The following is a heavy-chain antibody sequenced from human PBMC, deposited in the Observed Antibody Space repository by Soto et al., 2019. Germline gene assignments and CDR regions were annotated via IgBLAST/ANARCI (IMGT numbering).Heavy chain of an antibody. V-gene: IGHV4-61*01. CDR1: GGSVSSGSYY. CDR2: TYYSGST. Sequence: PSETLSLTCTVSGGSVSSGSYYWSWIRQPPGKGLEWIGYTYYSGSTNYNPSLKSRVTISVDTSKNQFSLKLSSVTAADTAVYYCASGIDYGGENSPVDYWGQGTLVTVSS. D-gene: IGHD4-17*01. J-gene: IGHJ4*02. CDR3: ASGIDYGGENSPVDY.